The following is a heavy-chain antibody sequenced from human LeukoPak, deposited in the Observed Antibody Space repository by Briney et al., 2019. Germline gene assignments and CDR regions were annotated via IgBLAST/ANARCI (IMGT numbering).Heavy chain of an antibody. CDR1: GYTFTGYY. CDR2: INPNSGGT. CDR3: ARGGGVVGARFLDY. J-gene: IGHJ4*02. V-gene: IGHV1-2*02. Sequence: ASVKVSCKASGYTFTGYYMHWVRQAPGQGLEWMGWINPNSGGTNYAQKFQGRVTMTTDTSTSTAYMELRSLRSDDTAVYYCARGGGVVGARFLDYWGQGTLVTVSS. D-gene: IGHD1-26*01.